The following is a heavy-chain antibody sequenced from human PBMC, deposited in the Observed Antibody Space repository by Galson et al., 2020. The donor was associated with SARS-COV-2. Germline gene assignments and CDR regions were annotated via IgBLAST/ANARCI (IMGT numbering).Heavy chain of an antibody. CDR3: ARVTPPGYFDWLLYGIDY. CDR2: ISAYNGNT. CDR1: GYTFTSYG. J-gene: IGHJ4*02. Sequence: ASVKVSCKASGYTFTSYGISWVRRAPGQGLEWMGWISAYNGNTNYAQKLQGRVTMTTDTSTSTAYMELRSLRSDDTAVYCCARVTPPGYFDWLLYGIDYWGQGTLVTVSS. V-gene: IGHV1-18*04. D-gene: IGHD3-9*01.